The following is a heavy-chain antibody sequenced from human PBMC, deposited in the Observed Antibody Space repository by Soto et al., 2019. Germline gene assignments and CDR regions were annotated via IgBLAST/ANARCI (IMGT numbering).Heavy chain of an antibody. J-gene: IGHJ5*02. CDR1: GGTFSSYT. V-gene: IGHV1-69*04. CDR3: ARDGHYDILTGYYNHNWFDP. CDR2: IIPILGIA. D-gene: IGHD3-9*01. Sequence: SVKVSCKASGGTFSSYTISWVRQAPGQGLEWMGRIIPILGIANYAQKFQGRVTITADKSTSTAYMELSSLRSEDTAVYYCARDGHYDILTGYYNHNWFDPWGQGTLVTVSS.